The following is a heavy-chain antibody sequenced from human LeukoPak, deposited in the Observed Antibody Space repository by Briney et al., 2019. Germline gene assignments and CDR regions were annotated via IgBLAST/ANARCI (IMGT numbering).Heavy chain of an antibody. CDR2: MNPNSGNT. V-gene: IGHV1-8*03. CDR1: GYTFTSYD. Sequence: GASVKVSCKASGYTFTSYDINWVRQATGQGLEWMGWMNPNSGNTGYAQKFQGRVTITRNTSISTAYMELSSLRSDDTAVYYCARDPGYFDWLLPRDYWGQGTLVTVSS. CDR3: ARDPGYFDWLLPRDY. D-gene: IGHD3-9*01. J-gene: IGHJ4*02.